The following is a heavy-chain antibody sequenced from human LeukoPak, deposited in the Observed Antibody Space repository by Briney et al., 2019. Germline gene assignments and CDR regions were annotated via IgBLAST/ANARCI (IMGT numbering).Heavy chain of an antibody. V-gene: IGHV4-59*12. J-gene: IGHJ5*02. D-gene: IGHD2-2*03. CDR1: GGSISSYF. CDR3: ARLLRVGYCSTTSCNWFDP. Sequence: SETLPLTCTVSGGSISSYFWNWIRQPPGKGLEWIGYIYYTGSTNYNPSLKSRVTISVDTSKNQFSLKLSSVTAADTAVYYCARLLRVGYCSTTSCNWFDPWGQGTLVTVPS. CDR2: IYYTGST.